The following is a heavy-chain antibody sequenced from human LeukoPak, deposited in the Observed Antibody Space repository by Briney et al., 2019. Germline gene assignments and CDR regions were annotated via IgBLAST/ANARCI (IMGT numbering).Heavy chain of an antibody. CDR3: ARRDSSSWYDYFDC. CDR2: IYYSGST. CDR1: GGSISSYY. Sequence: SETLSLTCTVSGGSISSYYWSWIRQPPGKGLEWIGFIYYSGSTNFNPSLKSRVTISVDTSKNQFSLKLSSVTAADTAVYYCARRDSSSWYDYFDCWGQGTLVTVSS. J-gene: IGHJ4*02. D-gene: IGHD6-13*01. V-gene: IGHV4-59*01.